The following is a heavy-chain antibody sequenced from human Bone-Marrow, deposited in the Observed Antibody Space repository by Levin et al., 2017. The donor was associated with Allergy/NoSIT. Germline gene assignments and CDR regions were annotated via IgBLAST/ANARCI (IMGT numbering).Heavy chain of an antibody. CDR1: GYSFTTYW. D-gene: IGHD3-10*01. J-gene: IGHJ4*02. CDR3: AGFSMVRGVPQPTDDY. Sequence: GGSLRLSCKGSGYSFTTYWIGWVRQMPGKGLEWMGIIYPGDSDTRYSPSFQGQVTISADKSISTAYLQWSSLKASDTAMYYCAGFSMVRGVPQPTDDYWGQGTLVTVSS. V-gene: IGHV5-51*01. CDR2: IYPGDSDT.